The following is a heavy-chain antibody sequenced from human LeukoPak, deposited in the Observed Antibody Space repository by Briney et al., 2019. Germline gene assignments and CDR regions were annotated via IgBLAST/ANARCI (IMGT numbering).Heavy chain of an antibody. D-gene: IGHD3-9*01. CDR1: GGSFSGYY. J-gene: IGHJ4*02. CDR2: INHSGST. Sequence: PSETLSLTCAVYGGSFSGYYWSWIRQPPGKGLEWIGEINHSGSTNYNPSLKSRVTISVDTSKNQFSLKLSSVTAADTAVYYCAREGYYDILTGYYRFDYWGQGTLVTVS. CDR3: AREGYYDILTGYYRFDY. V-gene: IGHV4-34*01.